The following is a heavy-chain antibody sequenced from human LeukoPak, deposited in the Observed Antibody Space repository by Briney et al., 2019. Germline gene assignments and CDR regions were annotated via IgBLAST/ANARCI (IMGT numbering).Heavy chain of an antibody. CDR3: AKALTGTTCAFEM. CDR1: GGSISPYY. D-gene: IGHD1-7*01. V-gene: IGHV4-59*01. J-gene: IGHJ3*02. CDR2: IYYSGSA. Sequence: SETLSLTCTVSGGSISPYYWSWVRQPPGKGLEWIGSIYYSGSANCNPSLKSRVTISVDTSKNHFSLKLSSVTAADTAMYYCAKALTGTTCAFEMWGQGTMVTVSS.